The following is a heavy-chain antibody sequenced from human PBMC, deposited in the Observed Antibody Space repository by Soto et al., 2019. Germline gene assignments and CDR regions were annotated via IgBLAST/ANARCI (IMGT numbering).Heavy chain of an antibody. J-gene: IGHJ6*03. CDR3: ARRRVDIVATTSSYYYYYYMDV. CDR1: GGSISSSSYY. Sequence: SETLSLTCTVSGGSISSSSYYWGWIRQPPGKGLEWIGSIYYSGSTYYNPSLKSRVTISVDTSKNQFSLELSSVTAADTAVYYCARRRVDIVATTSSYYYYYYMDVWGKGTTVTVSS. D-gene: IGHD5-12*01. V-gene: IGHV4-39*01. CDR2: IYYSGST.